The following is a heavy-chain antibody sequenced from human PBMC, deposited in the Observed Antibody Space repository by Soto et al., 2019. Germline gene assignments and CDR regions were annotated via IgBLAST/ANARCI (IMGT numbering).Heavy chain of an antibody. J-gene: IGHJ6*02. CDR1: GYTFTSYY. V-gene: IGHV1-2*04. CDR3: ERGGNSWSYYYYGMDV. Sequence: ASVKVSCKASGYTFTSYYMHWVRQAPGQGLEWMGWINPNSGGTNYAQKFQGWVTMTRDTSISTAYMELSRLRSDDTAVYYCERGGNSWSYYYYGMDVWGQGTTVTVSS. CDR2: INPNSGGT. D-gene: IGHD6-13*01.